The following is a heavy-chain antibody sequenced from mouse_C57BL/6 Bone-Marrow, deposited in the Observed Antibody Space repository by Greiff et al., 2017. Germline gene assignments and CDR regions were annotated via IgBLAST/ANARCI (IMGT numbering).Heavy chain of an antibody. V-gene: IGHV1-19*01. D-gene: IGHD2-12*01. J-gene: IGHJ1*03. CDR2: INPYNGGT. CDR1: GYTFTDYY. Sequence: EVHLVESGPVLVKPGASVKMSCKASGYTFTDYYMNWVKQSHGKSLEWIGVINPYNGGTSYNQKVKGKATLSVDKSSSTAYMELNSLTSEDSAVYDCARGGTTYWYFDVWGTGTTVTGSS. CDR3: ARGGTTYWYFDV.